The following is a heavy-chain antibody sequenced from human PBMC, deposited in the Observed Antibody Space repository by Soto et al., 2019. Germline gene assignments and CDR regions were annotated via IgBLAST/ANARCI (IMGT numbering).Heavy chain of an antibody. CDR1: GGSISSSSYY. D-gene: IGHD5-18*01. Sequence: SETLSLTCTVSGGSISSSSYYWGWIRQPPGKGLEWIGSIYYSGSTYCNPSLKSRVTISVDTSKNQFSLKLSSVTAADTAVYYCARRGYSYGDVDYWGQGTLVTVSS. J-gene: IGHJ4*02. CDR3: ARRGYSYGDVDY. V-gene: IGHV4-39*01. CDR2: IYYSGST.